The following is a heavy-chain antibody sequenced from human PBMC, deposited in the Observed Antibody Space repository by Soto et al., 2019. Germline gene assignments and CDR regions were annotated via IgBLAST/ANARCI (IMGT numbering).Heavy chain of an antibody. Sequence: EVQLVESGAGLVQPGRSLRLSCAASGFTFDDYAMHWVWQAPGKGLEWVSAINWSGGSTGYGDSVKGRFTISRDNAKNSLYLQMNSLKAEDTALYYCAKDIRGYSGFVNYWGQGTLVTVSS. V-gene: IGHV3-9*01. CDR3: AKDIRGYSGFVNY. CDR2: INWSGGST. J-gene: IGHJ4*02. D-gene: IGHD5-12*01. CDR1: GFTFDDYA.